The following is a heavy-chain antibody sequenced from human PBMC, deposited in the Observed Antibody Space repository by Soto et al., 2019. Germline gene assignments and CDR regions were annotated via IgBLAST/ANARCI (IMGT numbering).Heavy chain of an antibody. D-gene: IGHD1-1*01. J-gene: IGHJ5*02. CDR2: ISGSGGST. V-gene: IGHV3-23*01. CDR3: AKGSTALGWFDP. Sequence: EVQLLESGGGLVQPGGSLRLSCAASGFTFSSYAMSWVRQAPGKGLEWVSAISGSGGSTYYADSVKGRFTISRDNSKNTLYLQMNSLSAEATAVYYCAKGSTALGWFDPWGQGTLVTVSS. CDR1: GFTFSSYA.